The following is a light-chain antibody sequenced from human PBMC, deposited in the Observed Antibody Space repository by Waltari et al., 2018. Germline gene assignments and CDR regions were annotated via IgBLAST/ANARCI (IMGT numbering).Light chain of an antibody. J-gene: IGLJ3*02. Sequence: QLVLTQSPSASASLGASVKLTCTLSSGHSTNIIAWLQQHPEKGPRYLMNVNSDGSHNKGVGIPDRFSGSSSGGGRYLTISSLQSEDEADYYCQTGGHGTWVFGGGTRLTVL. CDR3: QTGGHGTWV. CDR2: VNSDGSH. V-gene: IGLV4-69*01. CDR1: SGHSTNI.